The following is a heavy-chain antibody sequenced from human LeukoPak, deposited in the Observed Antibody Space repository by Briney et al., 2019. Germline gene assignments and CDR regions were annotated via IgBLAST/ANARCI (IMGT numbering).Heavy chain of an antibody. CDR2: IYYSGST. D-gene: IGHD3-10*01. J-gene: IGHJ5*02. CDR3: ARRLLWFGARQDWFDP. Sequence: SETLSLTCTVSGGSISSYYWSWIRQPPGKGLEWIGYIYYSGSTNYNPSLKSRVTISVDTSKNQFSLKLSSVTAADTAVYYCARRLLWFGARQDWFDPWGQGTLVTVSS. CDR1: GGSISSYY. V-gene: IGHV4-59*12.